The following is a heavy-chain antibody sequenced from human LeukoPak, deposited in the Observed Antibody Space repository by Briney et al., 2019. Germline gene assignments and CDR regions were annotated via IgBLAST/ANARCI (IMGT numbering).Heavy chain of an antibody. D-gene: IGHD3-16*01. J-gene: IGHJ4*02. CDR1: GFTFSSYG. CDR2: VSSDGSNK. V-gene: IGHV3-30*18. Sequence: PGGSLRLSCAASGFTFSSYGMRWVRQAPGKGLEWVAAVSSDGSNKYYADVVKGRFTISRDNSKNTVYLQMDTLRPEDTAVYYCAKRGGSQPSVNLHYFDYWGQGTLVTVSS. CDR3: AKRGGSQPSVNLHYFDY.